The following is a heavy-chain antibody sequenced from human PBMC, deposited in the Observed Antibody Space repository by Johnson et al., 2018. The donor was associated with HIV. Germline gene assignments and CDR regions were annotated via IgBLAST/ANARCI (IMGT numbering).Heavy chain of an antibody. CDR2: ISYDGSNK. CDR1: GFAVSSNY. J-gene: IGHJ3*02. V-gene: IGHV3-30-3*01. CDR3: ARDPHYYASSVTVGAFDI. Sequence: QVQLVESGGGLVQPGGSLRLSCGVSGFAVSSNYMSWVRQAPGKGLEWVAVISYDGSNKYYAGSVKGRFTISRDNSKNTLYLQMNSLRAEDTAVYYCARDPHYYASSVTVGAFDIWGQGTMVTVSS. D-gene: IGHD3-22*01.